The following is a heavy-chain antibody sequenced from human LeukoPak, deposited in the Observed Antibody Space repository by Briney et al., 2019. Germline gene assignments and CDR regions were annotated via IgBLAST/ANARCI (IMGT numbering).Heavy chain of an antibody. Sequence: GGSLRRSCSASGFTFKKYAMHWVRQAPGKGLEYVSALNSNGGRTYYADSVKGRFTISRDNSKNTLFLQMSSLRVEDTAVYYCVKDLYYDNSGYYSGAFDYWGQGTLVTVSS. CDR1: GFTFKKYA. CDR2: LNSNGGRT. CDR3: VKDLYYDNSGYYSGAFDY. J-gene: IGHJ4*02. V-gene: IGHV3-64D*06. D-gene: IGHD3-22*01.